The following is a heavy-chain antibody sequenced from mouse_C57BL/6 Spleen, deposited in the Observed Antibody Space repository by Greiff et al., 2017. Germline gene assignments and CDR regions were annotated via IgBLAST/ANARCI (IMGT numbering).Heavy chain of an antibody. D-gene: IGHD2-1*01. J-gene: IGHJ4*01. Sequence: EVQGVESGGGLVKPGGSLKLSCAASGFTFSDYGMHWVRQAPEKGLEWVAYISSGSSTIYYADTVKGRFTISRDNAKNTLFLQMTSLRSEDTAMYYCASGGNYYAMDYWGQGTSVTVSS. CDR3: ASGGNYYAMDY. V-gene: IGHV5-17*01. CDR2: ISSGSSTI. CDR1: GFTFSDYG.